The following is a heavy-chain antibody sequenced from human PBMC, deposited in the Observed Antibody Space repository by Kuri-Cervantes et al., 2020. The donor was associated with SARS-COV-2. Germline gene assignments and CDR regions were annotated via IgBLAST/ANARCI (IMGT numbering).Heavy chain of an antibody. CDR2: ISSSSSYT. J-gene: IGHJ4*02. V-gene: IGHV3-23*01. Sequence: ETLSLTCAVSGYSISRGYFWAWIRQPPGKGLEWVSSISSSSSYTYYADSVKGRFTISRDNPKNTLYLQMNSLRAEDTAVYYCAKVSNTEDGNPTSGYFDYWGQGTLVTVSS. CDR1: GYSISRGY. D-gene: IGHD2/OR15-2a*01. CDR3: AKVSNTEDGNPTSGYFDY.